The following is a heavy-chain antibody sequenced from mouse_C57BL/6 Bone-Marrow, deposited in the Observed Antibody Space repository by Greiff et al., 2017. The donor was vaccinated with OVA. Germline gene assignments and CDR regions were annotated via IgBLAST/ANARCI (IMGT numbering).Heavy chain of an antibody. D-gene: IGHD2-4*01. CDR3: ARGGLRRLNY. Sequence: QVQLQQPGAELVMPGASVKLSCKASGYTFTSYWMHWVKQRPGQGLEWIGEIDPSDSYTNYNQKVKGKSTLTVDKSSSTAYMQLSSLTSEDSSVYYCARGGLRRLNYWGQGTSVTVSS. CDR2: IDPSDSYT. V-gene: IGHV1-69*01. CDR1: GYTFTSYW. J-gene: IGHJ4*01.